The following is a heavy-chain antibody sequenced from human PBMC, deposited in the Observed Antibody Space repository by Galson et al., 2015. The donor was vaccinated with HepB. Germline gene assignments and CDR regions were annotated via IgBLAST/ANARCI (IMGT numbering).Heavy chain of an antibody. J-gene: IGHJ6*02. D-gene: IGHD6-13*01. CDR2: ISYDGSNK. Sequence: SLRLSCAASGFTFSSYGMHWVRQAPGKGLEWVAVISYDGSNKYYADSVKGRFTISRDNSKNTLYLQMNSLRAEDTAVYYCAKADYSTRAVYYYYYGMDVWGQGTTVTVSS. V-gene: IGHV3-30*18. CDR3: AKADYSTRAVYYYYYGMDV. CDR1: GFTFSSYG.